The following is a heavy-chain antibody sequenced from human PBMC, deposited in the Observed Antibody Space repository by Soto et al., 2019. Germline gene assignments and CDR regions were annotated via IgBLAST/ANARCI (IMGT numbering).Heavy chain of an antibody. CDR1: GFTFSSYA. Sequence: GGSLRLSCGASGFTFSSYAMHWVRQAPGKGLEWVAVISYDGSNKYYADSVKGRFTISRDNSKNTLYLQMNSLRAEDTAVYYCARDLIVVVITPYAHYYYGMDVWGQGTTVTVSS. CDR2: ISYDGSNK. CDR3: ARDLIVVVITPYAHYYYGMDV. J-gene: IGHJ6*02. V-gene: IGHV3-30-3*01. D-gene: IGHD3-22*01.